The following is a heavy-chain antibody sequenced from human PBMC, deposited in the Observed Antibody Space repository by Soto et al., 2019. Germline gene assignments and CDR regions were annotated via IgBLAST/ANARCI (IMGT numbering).Heavy chain of an antibody. Sequence: SETLSLTCTVSGGSIRSYYWSWIRQPPGKGLEWIGYIYYSGSTDYNPSLKSRVTMSVDTSKNQFSLKLRSVTAADTAVYYCARDSYDFDDWGQGILVTVSS. V-gene: IGHV4-59*01. J-gene: IGHJ4*02. CDR1: GGSIRSYY. CDR2: IYYSGST. CDR3: ARDSYDFDD.